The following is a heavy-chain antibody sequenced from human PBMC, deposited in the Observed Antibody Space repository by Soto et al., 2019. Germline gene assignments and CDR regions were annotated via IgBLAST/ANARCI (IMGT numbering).Heavy chain of an antibody. CDR1: GGSISSYY. J-gene: IGHJ5*02. D-gene: IGHD5-18*01. V-gene: IGHV4-59*01. CDR2: IYYSGST. Sequence: PSETLSLTCTVSGGSISSYYWSWIRQPPGKGLEWIGYIYYSGSTNYNPSLKSRVTISVDTSKNQFSLKLSSVTAADTAVYYCARDRSIHGWFDPWGQGTLVTVSS. CDR3: ARDRSIHGWFDP.